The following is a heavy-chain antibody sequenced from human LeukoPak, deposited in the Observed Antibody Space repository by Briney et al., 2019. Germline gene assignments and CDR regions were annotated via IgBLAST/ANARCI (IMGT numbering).Heavy chain of an antibody. Sequence: GGSLRLSCAASGFTFDDYAMPWVRQAPGKGLEGVSGISWNRGSIVYADSVKGRFTISRDNAKNSLYLQMNSLRAEDTALYYCAKGRGGATYKAFDYWGQGTLVTVSS. D-gene: IGHD1-26*01. V-gene: IGHV3-9*01. CDR3: AKGRGGATYKAFDY. CDR1: GFTFDDYA. J-gene: IGHJ4*02. CDR2: ISWNRGSI.